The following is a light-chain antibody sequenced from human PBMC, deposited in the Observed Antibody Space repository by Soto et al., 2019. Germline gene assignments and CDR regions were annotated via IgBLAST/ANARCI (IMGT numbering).Light chain of an antibody. CDR3: SSYTSSSTLV. J-gene: IGLJ2*01. CDR2: EVS. CDR1: SSYVGSYNR. Sequence: QSVLTQPPSVSGSPGQSVTISCTGTSSYVGSYNRVSWYQQPPGTAPKLMIYEVSNRPSGVPDRFSGSKSGNTASLTISGLQAEDEADYYCSSYTSSSTLVFGGGTKLTVL. V-gene: IGLV2-18*02.